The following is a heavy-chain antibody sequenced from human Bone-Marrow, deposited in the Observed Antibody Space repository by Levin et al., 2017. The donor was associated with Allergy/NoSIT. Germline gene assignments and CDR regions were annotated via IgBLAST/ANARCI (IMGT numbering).Heavy chain of an antibody. J-gene: IGHJ6*02. CDR2: IGTAGDT. CDR1: GFTFSSYD. V-gene: IGHV3-13*01. Sequence: GGSLRLSCAASGFTFSSYDMHWVRQATGKGLEWVSAIGTAGDTYYPGSVKGRFTISRENAKNSLYLQINSLRAGDTAVYYCARALDYSKVPYYYYGMDGWGQGTTVTVSS. D-gene: IGHD4-11*01. CDR3: ARALDYSKVPYYYYGMDG.